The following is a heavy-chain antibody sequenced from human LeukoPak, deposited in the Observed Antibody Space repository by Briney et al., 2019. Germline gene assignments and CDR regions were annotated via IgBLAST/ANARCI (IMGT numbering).Heavy chain of an antibody. J-gene: IGHJ3*02. CDR1: GYTFTSYG. Sequence: ASVKVSCKASGYTFTSYGISWVRQAPGQGLEWMGWISAYNSNTNYAQKLQGRVTMTTDTSTSTAYMELRSLRSDDTAVYYCAGVQLSASMCGAFDIWGQGTMVTVSS. CDR3: AGVQLSASMCGAFDI. V-gene: IGHV1-18*01. D-gene: IGHD3-10*02. CDR2: ISAYNSNT.